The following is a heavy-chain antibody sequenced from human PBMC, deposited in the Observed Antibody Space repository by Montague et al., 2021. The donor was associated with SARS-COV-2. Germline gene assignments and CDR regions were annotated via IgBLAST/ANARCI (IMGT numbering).Heavy chain of an antibody. CDR1: GDSISNSNW. V-gene: IGHV4-4*02. CDR2: IFRSGDS. D-gene: IGHD3-22*01. Sequence: SETLSLTCTVSGDSISNSNWWTWVRQSPGRGLEWIGEIFRSGDSNYNPSLKGRVTMSVDMSRNQFSLSLSNVTAADTAIYYCVRGGTMTVVVFDYWGQGTLATVSS. CDR3: VRGGTMTVVVFDY. J-gene: IGHJ4*02.